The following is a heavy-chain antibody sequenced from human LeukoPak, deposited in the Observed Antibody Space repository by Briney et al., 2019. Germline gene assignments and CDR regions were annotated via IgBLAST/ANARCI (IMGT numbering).Heavy chain of an antibody. V-gene: IGHV3-53*05. CDR1: GFTVSSNY. J-gene: IGHJ4*02. D-gene: IGHD3-10*01. CDR3: ARGGSAWFGGIDY. CDR2: IYSGGGT. Sequence: GGSLRLSCAASGFTVSSNYMSWIRQAPGKGLEWVSVIYSGGGTYYADSVKGRFTISRDNSMNTLYLQMTSLRADDTAVYYCARGGSAWFGGIDYWGQGTLVTVSS.